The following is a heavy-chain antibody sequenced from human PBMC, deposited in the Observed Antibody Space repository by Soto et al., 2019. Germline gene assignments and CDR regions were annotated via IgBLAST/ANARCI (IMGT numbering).Heavy chain of an antibody. CDR1: GFTFSSYS. CDR2: ISSSSTI. J-gene: IGHJ5*02. CDR3: ARAAVYCGGDCYGHNWFDP. V-gene: IGHV3-48*02. D-gene: IGHD2-21*02. Sequence: LRLSCAASGFTFSSYSMNWVRQAPGKGLEWVSYISSSSTIYYADSVKGRFTISRDNAKNSPYLQMNSLRDEDTAVYYCARAAVYCGGDCYGHNWFDPWGQGTLVTVSS.